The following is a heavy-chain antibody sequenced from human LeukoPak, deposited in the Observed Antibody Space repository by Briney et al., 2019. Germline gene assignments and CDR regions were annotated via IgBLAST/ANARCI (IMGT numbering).Heavy chain of an antibody. V-gene: IGHV1-24*01. CDR1: GYTLTELS. J-gene: IGHJ6*03. CDR2: FDPEDGET. CDR3: ATASETQPVRGIYYYYYYMDV. D-gene: IGHD2-2*01. Sequence: GASVKVSCKVSGYTLTELSMHWVRQAPGKGLEWMGGFDPEDGETIYAQKFQGRVTMTEDTSTDTAYMELSSLRSEDTAVYYCATASETQPVRGIYYYYYYMDVWGKGTTVTVSS.